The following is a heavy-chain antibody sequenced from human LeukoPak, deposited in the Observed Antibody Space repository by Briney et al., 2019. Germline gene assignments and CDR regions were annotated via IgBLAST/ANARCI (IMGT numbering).Heavy chain of an antibody. CDR2: ISNDGNIQ. V-gene: IGHV3-30*04. J-gene: IGHJ4*02. CDR1: GFNFGSYA. Sequence: GGSLRLSCAASGFNFGSYAMHGVRQAPGKGLEWVAVISNDGNIQYYVDSVKGRFTISRDNSKNTVYLQMNSLRAEDTAVYYCARSMLRGVLPYWGQGTLVTVSS. D-gene: IGHD3-10*01. CDR3: ARSMLRGVLPY.